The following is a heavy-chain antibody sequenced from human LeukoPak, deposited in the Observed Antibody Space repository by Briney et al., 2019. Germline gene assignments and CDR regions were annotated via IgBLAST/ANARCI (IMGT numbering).Heavy chain of an antibody. CDR3: ARVFGIAVAGSDAFDI. CDR1: GGTFSSYA. Sequence: GASVKVSCKASGGTFSSYAISWVRQAPGQGLEWMGGIIPIFGTANYAQKFQGRVTITTDESTSTAYMELSSLRSEDTAVYYCARVFGIAVAGSDAFDIWGQGTMVTVSS. D-gene: IGHD6-19*01. CDR2: IIPIFGTA. V-gene: IGHV1-69*05. J-gene: IGHJ3*02.